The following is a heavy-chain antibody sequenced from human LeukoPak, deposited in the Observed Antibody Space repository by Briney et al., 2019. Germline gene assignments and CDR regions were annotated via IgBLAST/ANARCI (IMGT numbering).Heavy chain of an antibody. V-gene: IGHV4-31*03. D-gene: IGHD2-15*01. CDR3: AREGCSGGSCYGTVGIDH. CDR2: IYFTGIT. J-gene: IGHJ4*02. CDR1: GGSLSSGGYS. Sequence: TLSLTCTVSGGSLSSGGYSWSWIRQFPGKGLEWIGYIYFTGITYYNPSLKSRATFSVDTPENELSLSPRSVTAADTAVYYCAREGCSGGSCYGTVGIDHWGQGTLVTVSS.